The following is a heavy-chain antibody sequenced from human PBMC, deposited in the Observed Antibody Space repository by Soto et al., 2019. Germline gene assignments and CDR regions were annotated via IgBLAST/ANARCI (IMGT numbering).Heavy chain of an antibody. V-gene: IGHV4-30-2*01. J-gene: IGHJ4*02. D-gene: IGHD3-22*01. CDR3: ARADDSSGYYPYYFDY. Sequence: QLQLQESGSGLVKPSQTLSLTCAVSGGSISSGGYSWSWIRQPPGKGLEWIGYIYHSGSTYYNPSLKSRVTISVDRSKNQFSLKLSSVTAADTAVYYCARADDSSGYYPYYFDYWGQGTLVTVSS. CDR2: IYHSGST. CDR1: GGSISSGGYS.